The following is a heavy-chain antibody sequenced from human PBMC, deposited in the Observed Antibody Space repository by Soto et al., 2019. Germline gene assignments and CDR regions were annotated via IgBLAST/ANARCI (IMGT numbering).Heavy chain of an antibody. CDR2: INAGNGNT. D-gene: IGHD6-19*01. J-gene: IGHJ4*02. Sequence: QVQLVQSGAEEKKPGASVKVSCKASGYTFTSYAMHWVRQAPGQRLEWMGWINAGNGNTKYSQKFQGRVTITRDTSASTTYMELSSLRSEDTAVYYCARAGGWYVSDYWGQGTLVTVSS. CDR1: GYTFTSYA. CDR3: ARAGGWYVSDY. V-gene: IGHV1-3*05.